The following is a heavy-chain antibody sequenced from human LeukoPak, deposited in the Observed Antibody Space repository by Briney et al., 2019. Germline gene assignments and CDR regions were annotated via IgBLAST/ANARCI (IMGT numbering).Heavy chain of an antibody. V-gene: IGHV4-39*01. J-gene: IGHJ4*02. CDR1: GGSISSSSYY. Sequence: SETLSLTCTVSGGSISSSSYYWGWIRQPPGKGLEWIGSIYYSGSTYYNPSLKSRVTISVDTSKNQFSLKLSSVTAADTAVYYCARAGADCSGGSCYEYYFDYWGQGTLVTVSS. CDR3: ARAGADCSGGSCYEYYFDY. D-gene: IGHD2-15*01. CDR2: IYYSGST.